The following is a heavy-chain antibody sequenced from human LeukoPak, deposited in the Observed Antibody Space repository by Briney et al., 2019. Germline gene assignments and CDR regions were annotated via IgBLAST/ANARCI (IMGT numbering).Heavy chain of an antibody. CDR1: GYTFTGYN. CDR2: INPNSGGT. V-gene: IGHV1-2*02. CDR3: ARTRIQLWLGYYYGMDV. D-gene: IGHD5-18*01. Sequence: ASVKVSCKASGYTFTGYNMHWVRQAPGQGLEWMGWINPNSGGTNYAQKFQGRVTMTRDTSISTAYMELSRLRSDDTAVYYCARTRIQLWLGYYYGMDVWGQGATVTVSS. J-gene: IGHJ6*02.